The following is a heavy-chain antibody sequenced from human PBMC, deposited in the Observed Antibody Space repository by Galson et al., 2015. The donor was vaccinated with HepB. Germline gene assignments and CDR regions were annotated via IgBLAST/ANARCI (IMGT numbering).Heavy chain of an antibody. V-gene: IGHV1-69*13. D-gene: IGHD4-11*01. CDR3: ARDLTSNYPNYYCYMDV. CDR1: GGTFSSYA. Sequence: SVKVSCKASGGTFSSYAISWVRQAPGQGLEWMGGIIPIFGTANYAQKFQGRVTITADESTSTAYMELSSLRSEDTAVYYCARDLTSNYPNYYCYMDVWGKGTTVTVSS. J-gene: IGHJ6*03. CDR2: IIPIFGTA.